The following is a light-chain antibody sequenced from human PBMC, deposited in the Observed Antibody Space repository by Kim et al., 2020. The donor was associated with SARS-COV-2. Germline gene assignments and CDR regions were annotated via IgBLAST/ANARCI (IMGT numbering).Light chain of an antibody. V-gene: IGKV1-5*01. CDR1: QRTSTS. J-gene: IGKJ1*01. CDR2: EAA. Sequence: ASVGDSVTITCRGRQRTSTSLAWYQQRPGKAPTLLIYEAASLESGVPSRVSGTGSGTEFTLSISSLQPNDFATSYSQHDDNYSQTFGPGTKVDIK. CDR3: QHDDNYSQT.